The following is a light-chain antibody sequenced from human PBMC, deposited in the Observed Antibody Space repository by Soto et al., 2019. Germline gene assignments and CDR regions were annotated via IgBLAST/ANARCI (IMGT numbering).Light chain of an antibody. V-gene: IGKV1-5*03. CDR1: QSISSW. J-gene: IGKJ4*01. Sequence: DIQMTQSPSTLSASVGDRVTITCRASQSISSWLAWYQQKPGKAPNLLIYKASSLESGFPSRFSGSGSGTEFTLTISSLRPDDFATYYCQQYNSYSPTFGGGTKVEIK. CDR2: KAS. CDR3: QQYNSYSPT.